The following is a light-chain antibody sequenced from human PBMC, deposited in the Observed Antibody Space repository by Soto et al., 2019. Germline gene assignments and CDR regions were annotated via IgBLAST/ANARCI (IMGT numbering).Light chain of an antibody. CDR1: QSVSSSY. CDR2: VAS. CDR3: QQYGSSPWT. Sequence: EIVLTQSPGTLSLSPGERATLSCRASQSVSSSYLAWYQQKPGQAPRLLIYVASSRAPGITDRFSGSGSGTDFTLTISRLEPEDFAVYYCQQYGSSPWTFGQGTKVEIK. J-gene: IGKJ1*01. V-gene: IGKV3-20*01.